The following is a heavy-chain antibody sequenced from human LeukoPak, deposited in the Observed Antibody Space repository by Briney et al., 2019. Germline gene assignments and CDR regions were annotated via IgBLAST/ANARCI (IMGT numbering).Heavy chain of an antibody. CDR3: ASHENLPLYCS. CDR2: INHSGST. D-gene: IGHD2-15*01. V-gene: IGHV4-34*01. J-gene: IGHJ5*02. Sequence: PSETLPLTCAVYGGSFSGYYWSWTRQPPGRGLEWIGEINHSGSTNYNPSLKSRVTISVDTSKNQFSLKLSSVTAADTAVYYCASHENLPLYCSWGQGTLVTVSS. CDR1: GGSFSGYY.